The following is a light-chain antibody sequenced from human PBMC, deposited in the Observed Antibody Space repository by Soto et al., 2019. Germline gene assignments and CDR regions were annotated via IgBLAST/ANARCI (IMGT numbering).Light chain of an antibody. V-gene: IGKV1-6*02. CDR3: LQDFSYPLT. J-gene: IGKJ1*01. CDR2: GAS. Sequence: AIQMTQSPSSLSASVGDRVTITCRASQGIGTELGWYQMKPGKAPKLLVYGASTLQSGVLPRFSGSGSGTDFTLTIRSLQPDDFATYYCLQDFSYPLTFGQGTKVEIK. CDR1: QGIGTE.